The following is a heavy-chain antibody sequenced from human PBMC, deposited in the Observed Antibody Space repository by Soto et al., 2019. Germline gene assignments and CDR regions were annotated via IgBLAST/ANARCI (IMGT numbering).Heavy chain of an antibody. J-gene: IGHJ3*02. Sequence: ASVKVSCKVSGYTLTELSMHWVRQAPGKGLEWMGGFDPEDGETIYAQKFQGRVTMTEDTSTDTAYMELSSLRSEDTAVYYCATTTYYYGSGSYWGAFDIWGQGTMVTVSS. CDR3: ATTTYYYGSGSYWGAFDI. D-gene: IGHD3-10*01. CDR1: GYTLTELS. CDR2: FDPEDGET. V-gene: IGHV1-24*01.